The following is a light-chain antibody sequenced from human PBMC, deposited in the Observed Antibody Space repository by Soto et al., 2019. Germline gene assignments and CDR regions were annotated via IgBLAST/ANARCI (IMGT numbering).Light chain of an antibody. V-gene: IGKV3-20*01. Sequence: EILLTQSPGTLSLSPGERATLSCRASQSVSSSYLAWYQQKPGQATRLIIYGASSRANGIPDRFSGSGSGTDFTLTLSRLEPEDFALYYCQQYGSSRPWTFGQGTKVDIK. CDR3: QQYGSSRPWT. J-gene: IGKJ1*01. CDR1: QSVSSSY. CDR2: GAS.